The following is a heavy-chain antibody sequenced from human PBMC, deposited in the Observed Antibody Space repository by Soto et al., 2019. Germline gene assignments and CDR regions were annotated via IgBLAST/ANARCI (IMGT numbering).Heavy chain of an antibody. J-gene: IGHJ6*03. CDR2: INHSGST. CDR3: ARMRRITMVRGVMDHAYMNV. Sequence: SETLSLTCAVYGGSFSGYYWSWIRQPPGKGLEWIGEINHSGSTNYNPSLKSRVTISVDTSKNQFSLKLSSVTAADTAVYYCARMRRITMVRGVMDHAYMNVWGKGTTVTVSS. V-gene: IGHV4-34*01. CDR1: GGSFSGYY. D-gene: IGHD3-10*01.